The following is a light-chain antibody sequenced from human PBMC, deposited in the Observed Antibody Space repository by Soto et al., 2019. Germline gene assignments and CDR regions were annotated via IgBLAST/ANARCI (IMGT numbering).Light chain of an antibody. V-gene: IGKV3-20*01. J-gene: IGKJ5*01. CDR3: QQYAESPIT. CDR1: HLVKKNY. Sequence: EIGLSQSPGTLSLSQGEGTTLSCTASHLVKKNYLAWYQQKAGQAPRLLIYAASVRATGIPDRFSGRGSGTDFTLTISRLEPEDVAVFYCQQYAESPITFGQGTRLEI. CDR2: AAS.